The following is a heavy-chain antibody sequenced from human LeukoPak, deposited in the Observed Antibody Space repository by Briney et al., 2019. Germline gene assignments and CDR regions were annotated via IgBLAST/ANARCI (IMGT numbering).Heavy chain of an antibody. J-gene: IGHJ3*02. CDR2: INHSGST. CDR1: GGSFSGYY. CDR3: AREASNYGRAFDI. Sequence: SETLSLTCAVYGGSFSGYYWSWIRQPPGKGLEWIGEINHSGSTNYNPSLKSRVTISVDTSKNQFSLRLSSVTAADTAVYYCAREASNYGRAFDIWGQGTMVTVSS. D-gene: IGHD3-10*01. V-gene: IGHV4-34*01.